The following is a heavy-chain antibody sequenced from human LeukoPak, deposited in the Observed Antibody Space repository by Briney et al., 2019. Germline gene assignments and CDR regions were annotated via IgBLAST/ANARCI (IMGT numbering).Heavy chain of an antibody. CDR3: AREGGPFRPLDY. D-gene: IGHD2/OR15-2a*01. J-gene: IGHJ4*02. CDR1: GGSISSTNW. V-gene: IGHV4/OR15-8*02. CDR2: VNVLGNT. Sequence: KSSETLSLTCGVSGGSISSTNWWTWVRQLQGKGLEWIGEVNVLGNTNYNPSLESRVTISIDKSENHVSLKLTSVTAADTAVYYCAREGGPFRPLDYSGQGTLVTVSS.